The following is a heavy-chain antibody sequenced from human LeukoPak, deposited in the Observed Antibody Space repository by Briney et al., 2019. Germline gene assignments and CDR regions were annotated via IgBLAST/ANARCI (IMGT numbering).Heavy chain of an antibody. Sequence: SETLSLTCAVSGGSISSGGYSWSWIRQPPGKGLEWIGYIYYSGSTTYNPSLKSRVTISVDTSKNQFSLKLSSVTAADTAVYYCARDRAREFDYWGQGTLVTVSS. J-gene: IGHJ4*02. CDR2: IYYSGST. V-gene: IGHV4-61*08. CDR1: GGSISSGGYS. CDR3: ARDRAREFDY. D-gene: IGHD6-6*01.